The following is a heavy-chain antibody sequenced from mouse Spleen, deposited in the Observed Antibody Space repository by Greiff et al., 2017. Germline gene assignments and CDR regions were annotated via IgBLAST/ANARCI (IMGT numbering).Heavy chain of an antibody. Sequence: QVHVKQPGAELVKPGASVKMSCKASGYTFTSYWITWVKQRPGQGLEWIGDIYPGSGSTNYNEKFKSKATLTVDTSSSTAYMQLSSLTSEDSAVYYCARSKGLRRGYAMDYWGQGTSVTVSS. CDR3: ARSKGLRRGYAMDY. D-gene: IGHD2-4*01. CDR1: GYTFTSYW. V-gene: IGHV1-55*01. CDR2: IYPGSGST. J-gene: IGHJ4*01.